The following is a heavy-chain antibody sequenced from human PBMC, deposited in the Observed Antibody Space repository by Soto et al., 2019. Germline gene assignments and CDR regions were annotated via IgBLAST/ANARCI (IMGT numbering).Heavy chain of an antibody. V-gene: IGHV3-23*01. CDR1: GFTFSSNA. CDR2: ITSTGGST. D-gene: IGHD6-19*01. J-gene: IGHJ4*02. Sequence: EVQLLESGGGLVQPGGSLRLSCAASGFTFSSNAMSWVRQTPGKGLEWVSAITSTGGSTYYADSVKGRFTISRDNSKNTLFLQMNSLRAEDTAIYYCAKSVGSGWSKSDYWGQGTLVTVSS. CDR3: AKSVGSGWSKSDY.